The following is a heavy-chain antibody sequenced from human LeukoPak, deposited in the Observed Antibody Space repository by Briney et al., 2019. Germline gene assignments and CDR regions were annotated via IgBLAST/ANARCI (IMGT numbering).Heavy chain of an antibody. V-gene: IGHV4-59*01. CDR1: GGSISSYY. CDR3: ARGSRANFDY. J-gene: IGHJ4*02. Sequence: SETLSLTCTVSGGSISSYYWSWIRQPPGKGLEWMGYIYYSGSTNYNPSLKSRVTISVDTSKNQFSLKLSSVTAADTAVYHCARGSRANFDYWGQGTLVTVSS. CDR2: IYYSGST.